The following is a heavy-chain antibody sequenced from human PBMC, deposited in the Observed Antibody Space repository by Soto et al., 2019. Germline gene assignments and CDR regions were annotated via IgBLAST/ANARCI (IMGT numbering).Heavy chain of an antibody. J-gene: IGHJ4*02. CDR2: ISWNSGSI. Sequence: EVQLAESGGGLVQPGRSLRLSCAASGFTFDDYAMHWVRQAPGKGLEWVSGISWNSGSIGYADSVKGRFTISRDNAKNSLYLQMNSLRAEDTALYYCAKDIFPTGTTSFDYWGQGTLVTVSS. V-gene: IGHV3-9*01. CDR1: GFTFDDYA. CDR3: AKDIFPTGTTSFDY. D-gene: IGHD1-7*01.